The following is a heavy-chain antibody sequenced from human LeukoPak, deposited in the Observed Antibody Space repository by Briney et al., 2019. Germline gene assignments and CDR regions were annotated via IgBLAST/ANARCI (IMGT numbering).Heavy chain of an antibody. V-gene: IGHV3-21*01. CDR2: ISSSSSYI. CDR1: GFTFSSYS. Sequence: SGGSLRLSCAASGFTFSSYSMNWVRQAPGKGLEWVSSISSSSSYIYYADSVKGRFTISRDNAKNSLYLQMNSLRAEDTAVYYCARTYYYDSSGYYYFDYWGQGTLVTVSS. J-gene: IGHJ4*02. D-gene: IGHD3-22*01. CDR3: ARTYYYDSSGYYYFDY.